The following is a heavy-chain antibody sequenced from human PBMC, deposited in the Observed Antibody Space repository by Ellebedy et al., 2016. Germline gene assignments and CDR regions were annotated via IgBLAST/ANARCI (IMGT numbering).Heavy chain of an antibody. CDR1: GYTFTSYG. D-gene: IGHD3-10*01. Sequence: ASVKVSCKASGYTFTSYGISWVRQAPGQGLEWMGWIRAYNGNTNYAQKLQGRVTMNTDTSTSTAYMELRRLRSDDTAVYYCAREFSALWFGESLSGMDVWGQGTTVTVSS. J-gene: IGHJ6*02. V-gene: IGHV1-18*01. CDR2: IRAYNGNT. CDR3: AREFSALWFGESLSGMDV.